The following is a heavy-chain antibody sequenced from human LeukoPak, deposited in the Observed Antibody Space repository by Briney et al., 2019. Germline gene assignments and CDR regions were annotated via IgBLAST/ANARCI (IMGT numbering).Heavy chain of an antibody. V-gene: IGHV3-23*01. D-gene: IGHD2-15*01. CDR2: ISGNGDST. CDR1: GFTFRRYD. J-gene: IGHJ3*02. Sequence: GGSLRLSCAASGFTFRRYDMSWVRQAPGKGLEWVSAISGNGDSTYYVDSVKGRFTISRDNSKNTLYLQMNSLRAEDTAVHYCALYCSGGSCYSMGGAFDIWGQGTVVTVSS. CDR3: ALYCSGGSCYSMGGAFDI.